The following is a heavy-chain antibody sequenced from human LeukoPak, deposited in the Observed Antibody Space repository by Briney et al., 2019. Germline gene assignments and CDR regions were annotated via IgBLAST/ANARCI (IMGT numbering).Heavy chain of an antibody. CDR1: GGSFSGYY. CDR2: INHSGST. Sequence: SETLSLTCAVYGGSFSGYYWSWIRQPPGRRLEWIGEINHSGSTNYNPSLKSRVTISVDTSKNQFSLKLSSVTAADTAVYYCARDGYSSSPFDYWGQGTLVTVSS. D-gene: IGHD6-13*01. CDR3: ARDGYSSSPFDY. J-gene: IGHJ4*02. V-gene: IGHV4-34*01.